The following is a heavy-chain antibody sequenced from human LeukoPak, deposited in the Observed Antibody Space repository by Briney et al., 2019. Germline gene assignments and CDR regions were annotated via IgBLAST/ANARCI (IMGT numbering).Heavy chain of an antibody. CDR3: ARAIAAAARADY. D-gene: IGHD6-13*01. J-gene: IGHJ4*02. V-gene: IGHV1-2*02. CDR2: INPNSGGT. Sequence: GASVKVSCKASGYTFTGYYMHWVRQAPGQGLEWMGWINPNSGGTNYAQKFQGRFTMTRDTSISTAYMELSRLRSDDTAVYYCARAIAAAARADYWGQGTLVTVSS. CDR1: GYTFTGYY.